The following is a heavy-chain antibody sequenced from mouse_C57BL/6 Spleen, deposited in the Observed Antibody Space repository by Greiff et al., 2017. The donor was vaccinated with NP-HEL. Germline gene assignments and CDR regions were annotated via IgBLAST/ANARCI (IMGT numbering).Heavy chain of an antibody. V-gene: IGHV1-4*01. CDR1: GYTFTSYT. Sequence: VQLQQSGAELARPGASVKMSCKASGYTFTSYTMHWVKQRPGQGLEWIGYINPSSGNTKYNQKFKDKATLTADKSSSTAYMQLSSLTSEDSAVYYCARDSNYWYFDVWGTGTTVTVSS. CDR3: ARDSNYWYFDV. D-gene: IGHD2-5*01. CDR2: INPSSGNT. J-gene: IGHJ1*03.